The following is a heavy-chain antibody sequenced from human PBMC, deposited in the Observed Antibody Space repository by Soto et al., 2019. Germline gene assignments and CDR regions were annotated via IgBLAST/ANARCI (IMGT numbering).Heavy chain of an antibody. V-gene: IGHV3-23*01. J-gene: IGHJ4*02. CDR2: ISGSGTST. Sequence: PGGSLRLSCAASGFTFSSYALNSVRQAPGKGLEWVAEISGSGTSTYYAPSVKGRFIISSDSSKNTLYLRMYSLRAEDTAMYYCAKSLSALFSLGDFKYWGQGALVTVSS. D-gene: IGHD2-21*01. CDR1: GFTFSSYA. CDR3: AKSLSALFSLGDFKY.